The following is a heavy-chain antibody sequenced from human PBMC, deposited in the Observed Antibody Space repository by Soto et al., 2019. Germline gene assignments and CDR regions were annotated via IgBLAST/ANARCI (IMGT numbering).Heavy chain of an antibody. D-gene: IGHD3-10*01. V-gene: IGHV3-23*01. CDR3: AKADRDPGRGSSY. Sequence: EVQLLESGGGLVQPGGSLRLSCAASGFTFSSYAMSWVRQAPGKGLEWVSAISGSGGGTYYADSVKGRFTISRDNSKNTLYLQMNSLRAEDTAVYYCAKADRDPGRGSSYWGQGTLVTVSS. CDR2: ISGSGGGT. CDR1: GFTFSSYA. J-gene: IGHJ4*02.